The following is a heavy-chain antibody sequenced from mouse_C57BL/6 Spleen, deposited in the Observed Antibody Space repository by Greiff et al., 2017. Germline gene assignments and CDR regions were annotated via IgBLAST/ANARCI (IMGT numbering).Heavy chain of an antibody. CDR2: FYPGSGSI. CDR1: GYTFTEYT. J-gene: IGHJ1*03. V-gene: IGHV1-62-2*01. D-gene: IGHD1-1*01. Sequence: QVQLQQSGAELVKPGASVKLSCKASGYTFTEYTIHWVKQRSGQGLEWIGWFYPGSGSIKYNEKFKDKATLTADKSSSTVYMELSRLTSEDSAVYYCARPSITTVVATNWYFDVWGTGTTVTVSS. CDR3: ARPSITTVVATNWYFDV.